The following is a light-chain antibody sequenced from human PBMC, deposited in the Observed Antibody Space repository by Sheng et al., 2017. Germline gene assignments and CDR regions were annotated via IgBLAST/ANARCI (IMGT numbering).Light chain of an antibody. J-gene: IGLJ2*01. V-gene: IGLV2-14*01. CDR1: SSDVGAYNY. CDR2: EVS. CDR3: SSYTSSNPVI. Sequence: QSALTQPASVSGSPGQSITISCTGTSSDVGAYNYVSWYQQHPGKAPKLMIFEVSNRPSGVSNRFSGSKHGNTASLTISGLQAEDEADYYCSSYTSSNPVIFGGGTKLTVL.